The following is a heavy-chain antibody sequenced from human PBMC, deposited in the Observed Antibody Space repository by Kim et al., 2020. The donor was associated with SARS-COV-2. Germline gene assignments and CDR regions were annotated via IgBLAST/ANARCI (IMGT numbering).Heavy chain of an antibody. J-gene: IGHJ6*02. Sequence: ASVKVSCKASGYTFTSYYMHWVRQAPGQGLEWMGIINPSGGSTSYAQKFQGRVTMTRDTSTSTVYMELSSLRSEDTAVYYCAREGSSGWVMGSRYYYYGMDVWGQGTTVTVSS. D-gene: IGHD6-19*01. CDR1: GYTFTSYY. CDR3: AREGSSGWVMGSRYYYYGMDV. V-gene: IGHV1-46*01. CDR2: INPSGGST.